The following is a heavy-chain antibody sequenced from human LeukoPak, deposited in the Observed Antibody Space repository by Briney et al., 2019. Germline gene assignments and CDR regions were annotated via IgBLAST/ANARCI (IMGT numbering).Heavy chain of an antibody. CDR3: ARDRDYYDSSGYYGAFDI. CDR1: GFTFSSYW. J-gene: IGHJ3*02. CDR2: ISYDGSNK. V-gene: IGHV3-30-3*01. Sequence: GGSLRLSCAASGFTFSSYWMSWVRQAPGKGLEWVAIISYDGSNKYYADSVKGRFTISRDNSKNTLYLQMNSLRAEDTAVYYCARDRDYYDSSGYYGAFDIWGQGTMVTVSS. D-gene: IGHD3-22*01.